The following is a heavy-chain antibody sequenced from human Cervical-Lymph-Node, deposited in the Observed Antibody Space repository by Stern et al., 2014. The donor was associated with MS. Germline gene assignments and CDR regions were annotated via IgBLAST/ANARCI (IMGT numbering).Heavy chain of an antibody. Sequence: QMQLVQSGAEVKKPGASVKVSCKASGYTFTAYYIHWVRQAPGQGLEWMGWVDPNSGGTTYAQNFQGRVTMTSYTSISTAYMDLTRLRSDDTAIYYCVAEKQSGTYCGDYWGQGTLVTVSS. CDR3: VAEKQSGTYCGDY. J-gene: IGHJ4*02. D-gene: IGHD1-26*01. CDR1: GYTFTAYY. CDR2: VDPNSGGT. V-gene: IGHV1-2*02.